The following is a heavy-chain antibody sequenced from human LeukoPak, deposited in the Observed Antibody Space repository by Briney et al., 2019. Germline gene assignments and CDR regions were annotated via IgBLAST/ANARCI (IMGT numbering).Heavy chain of an antibody. J-gene: IGHJ4*02. CDR3: ASNYCSGGSCYYTY. Sequence: SVKVSCKASGGTFSSYAISWVRQAPGQGLEWMGGIIPIFGTANYAQKFQGRVTITADESTSTAYMELSSLRSEDTAVYYCASNYCSGGSCYYTYWGQGTLVTVSS. D-gene: IGHD2-15*01. V-gene: IGHV1-69*13. CDR2: IIPIFGTA. CDR1: GGTFSSYA.